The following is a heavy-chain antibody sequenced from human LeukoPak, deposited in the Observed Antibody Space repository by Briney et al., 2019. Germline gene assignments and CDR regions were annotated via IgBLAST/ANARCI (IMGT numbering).Heavy chain of an antibody. CDR2: ISYDGSNK. D-gene: IGHD4-23*01. J-gene: IGHJ4*02. V-gene: IGHV3-30*18. CDR1: GFTFSSYG. CDR3: AKTLYGGNSGGADY. Sequence: GRSLRLSCAASGFTFSSYGMHWVRQAPGKGLEWVAVISYDGSNKYYADSVKGRFTISRDNSKNTLYLQMNSLRAEDTAVYYCAKTLYGGNSGGADYWGQGTLVTVSS.